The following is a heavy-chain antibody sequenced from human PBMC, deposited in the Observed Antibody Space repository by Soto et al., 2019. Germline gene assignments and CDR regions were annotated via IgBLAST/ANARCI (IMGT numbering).Heavy chain of an antibody. CDR1: GFVFRSYG. J-gene: IGHJ6*02. CDR3: AREYSSSSFRVGTRPFYDFYGMDV. CDR2: ISYDGSTT. Sequence: QVQLVESGGGVVQPGRSLRLSCAVSGFVFRSYGMHWVRQAPGKGLEWVAVISYDGSTTYYGDSVKGRLTISRDNSKDTLYLQMNSLRGEDTAVYYCAREYSSSSFRVGTRPFYDFYGMDVWGQGTTVTVSS. D-gene: IGHD6-6*01. V-gene: IGHV3-30-3*01.